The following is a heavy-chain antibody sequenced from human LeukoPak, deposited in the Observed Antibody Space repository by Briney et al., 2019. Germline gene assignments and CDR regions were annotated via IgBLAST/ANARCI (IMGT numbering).Heavy chain of an antibody. CDR2: VYYSGST. V-gene: IGHV4-59*01. CDR3: ARISGGYSTGAFAI. CDR1: GGSISSYY. D-gene: IGHD1-26*01. J-gene: IGHJ3*02. Sequence: SETLSCNCTVSGGSISSYYWSWIRQPPGKGLEWIGYVYYSGSTNYNPSLKSRVTISVDTSKNQFSLRLRSVTAADTAVYYCARISGGYSTGAFAIWGQGTMVTVSS.